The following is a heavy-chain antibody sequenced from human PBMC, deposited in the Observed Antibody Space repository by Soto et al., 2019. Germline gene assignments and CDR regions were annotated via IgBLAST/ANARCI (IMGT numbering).Heavy chain of an antibody. D-gene: IGHD3-3*01. V-gene: IGHV1-24*01. CDR2: FDPEDGET. CDR1: GYPVTELS. Sequence: ASVKVSCRVSGYPVTELSMHRVRQAPGTGLERMGGFDPEDGETIYTQKFKGRVTMTEDTSTDTAYMELSSLRSEDTAAYYCATGAKQGSRFLEWRGYFDHWGSGTLVLVSS. CDR3: ATGAKQGSRFLEWRGYFDH. J-gene: IGHJ2*01.